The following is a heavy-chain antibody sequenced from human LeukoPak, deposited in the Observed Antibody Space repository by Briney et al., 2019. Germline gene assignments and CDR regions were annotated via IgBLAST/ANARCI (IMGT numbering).Heavy chain of an antibody. V-gene: IGHV4-59*01. Sequence: SETLSLTCAVYGGSFSGYYWSWIRQSPVKGLEWIGDISNSGSTSYNPSLKSRVTISIDTSKNQFSLKLSSVTAADTAVYYCGRDALVGYFSYYYMDVWGKGTTVTSP. J-gene: IGHJ6*03. CDR2: ISNSGST. CDR1: GGSFSGYY. CDR3: GRDALVGYFSYYYMDV. D-gene: IGHD2-15*01.